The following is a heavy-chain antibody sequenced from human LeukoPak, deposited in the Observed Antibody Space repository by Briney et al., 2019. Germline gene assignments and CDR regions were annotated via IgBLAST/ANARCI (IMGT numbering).Heavy chain of an antibody. V-gene: IGHV1-8*01. Sequence: ASVKVSCKASGYTFTSYDINWVRQATGQGLEWMGWMNPNSGNTGYAQKFQGRVTMTRNTSISTAYMELSSLRSEDTAVYYCARAPPRGPYYDYIWGSYRSYYFDYWGQGTLVTVSS. CDR2: MNPNSGNT. D-gene: IGHD3-16*02. CDR3: ARAPPRGPYYDYIWGSYRSYYFDY. CDR1: GYTFTSYD. J-gene: IGHJ4*02.